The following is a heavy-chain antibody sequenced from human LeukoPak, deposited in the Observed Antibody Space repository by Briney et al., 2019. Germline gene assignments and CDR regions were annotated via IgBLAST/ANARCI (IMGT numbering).Heavy chain of an antibody. CDR3: ARGTSGIRGTMIVAYYFDY. V-gene: IGHV1-69*13. J-gene: IGHJ4*02. D-gene: IGHD3-22*01. CDR2: IIPIFGTA. CDR1: GGTFSSYA. Sequence: GASVKVSCKASGGTFSSYAISWVRQAPGQGLEWMGGIIPIFGTANYAQKFQGRVTITADESTSTAYMELGSLRSEDTAVYYCARGTSGIRGTMIVAYYFDYWGQGTLVTVSS.